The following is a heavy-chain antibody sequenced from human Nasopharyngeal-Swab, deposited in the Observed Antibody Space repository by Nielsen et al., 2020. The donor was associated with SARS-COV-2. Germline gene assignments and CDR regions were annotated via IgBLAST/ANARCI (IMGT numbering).Heavy chain of an antibody. D-gene: IGHD3-10*01. J-gene: IGHJ3*02. V-gene: IGHV3-21*01. CDR2: ISSSSSFI. CDR1: GFTFGNYN. Sequence: GESLQISCEGSGFTFGNYNMNWVRQAPGKGPEWVSSISSSSSFIYYADSVKGRFTISRDNAQKSLSLQMNSLRAEDTGVYFCARDTGAFDIWGQGTMVTVSS. CDR3: ARDTGAFDI.